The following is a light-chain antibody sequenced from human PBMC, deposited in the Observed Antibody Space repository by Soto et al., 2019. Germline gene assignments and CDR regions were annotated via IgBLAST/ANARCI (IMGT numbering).Light chain of an antibody. CDR1: QDIRNY. Sequence: DIQMTQSPSSLSASVGDRVTITCRASQDIRNYLAWFQQKPGEAPKSLIYAASSLESGVPLRFSGSGSGTDFTLTISSLQPDDFATYYCQHYSRYPLTFGGGTKVEIK. J-gene: IGKJ4*01. CDR3: QHYSRYPLT. V-gene: IGKV1-16*01. CDR2: AAS.